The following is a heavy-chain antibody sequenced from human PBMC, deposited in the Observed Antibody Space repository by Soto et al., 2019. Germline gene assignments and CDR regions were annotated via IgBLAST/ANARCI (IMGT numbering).Heavy chain of an antibody. V-gene: IGHV1-46*01. CDR2: INPSGGST. CDR3: AREWGASGSYYNYYYGMDV. D-gene: IGHD1-26*01. CDR1: GYTFTSYY. J-gene: IGHJ6*02. Sequence: ASVKVSCKASGYTFTSYYMHWVRQAPGQGLEWMGIINPSGGSTSYAQKFQGRVTMTRDTSTSTVYMELSSLRSEDTAVYYCAREWGASGSYYNYYYGMDVWGQGTTVTVSS.